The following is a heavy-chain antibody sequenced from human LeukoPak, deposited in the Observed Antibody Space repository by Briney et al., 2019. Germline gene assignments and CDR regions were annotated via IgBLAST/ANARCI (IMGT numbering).Heavy chain of an antibody. D-gene: IGHD4-23*01. CDR3: ARDLLNEGNHLDY. CDR1: GGSISSGDYY. Sequence: SQTLSLTCTVSGGSISSGDYYWSWIRQPPGKGLEWIGYIYYSGSTYYNPSLKSRFTISVDTSKNQFSLKLSSVTAADTAVYYCARDLLNEGNHLDYWGQGTLVTVSS. CDR2: IYYSGST. V-gene: IGHV4-30-4*01. J-gene: IGHJ4*02.